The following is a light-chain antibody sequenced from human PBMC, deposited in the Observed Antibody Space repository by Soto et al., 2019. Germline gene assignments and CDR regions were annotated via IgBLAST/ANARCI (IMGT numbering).Light chain of an antibody. J-gene: IGKJ1*01. V-gene: IGKV1-5*01. CDR1: QSISSW. CDR3: QQYGTYPWT. Sequence: DIQMTQSPSTLSASVGDRVTITCRASQSISSWLAWYQQKPGKAPKVPIFDASSLESGVPSRFSGSGSATEFTLTISSLQPDDFATYYCQQYGTYPWTFGQGTKV. CDR2: DAS.